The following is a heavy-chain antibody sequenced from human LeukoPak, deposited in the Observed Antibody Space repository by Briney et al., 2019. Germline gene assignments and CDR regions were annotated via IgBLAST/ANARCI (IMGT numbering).Heavy chain of an antibody. D-gene: IGHD2-2*01. CDR1: GFTFDDYA. CDR2: ISWNSGSI. Sequence: PGRSLRLSCAASGFTFDDYAMHWVRQAPGKGLEWVSVISWNSGSIGYADSVKGRFTISRDNAKNSLYLQMDSLRAEDTALYYCAKDIRVYSSSWQFDYLGPGTLVTVSS. V-gene: IGHV3-9*01. CDR3: AKDIRVYSSSWQFDY. J-gene: IGHJ4*02.